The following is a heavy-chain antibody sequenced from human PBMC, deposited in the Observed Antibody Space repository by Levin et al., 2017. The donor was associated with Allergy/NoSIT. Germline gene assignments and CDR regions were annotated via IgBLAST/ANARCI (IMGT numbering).Heavy chain of an antibody. CDR2: ISSLSSYI. D-gene: IGHD3-22*01. V-gene: IGHV3-21*01. Sequence: PGGSLRLSCAASGFTFSNFKINWVRQAPGKGLEWVSSISSLSSYIYYADSVKGRFTISRDNAKNSLYLQMNSLRAEDTAVYYCARDSWGGGDRSGHDAIDIWGQGTVVTVSS. J-gene: IGHJ3*02. CDR3: ARDSWGGGDRSGHDAIDI. CDR1: GFTFSNFK.